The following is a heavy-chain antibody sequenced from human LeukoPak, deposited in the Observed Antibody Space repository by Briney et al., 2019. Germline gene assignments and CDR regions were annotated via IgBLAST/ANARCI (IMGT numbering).Heavy chain of an antibody. CDR2: ISPNSGGT. CDR3: ARVAPYSSSWDFDY. D-gene: IGHD6-13*01. Sequence: GASVKVSCKASGYTFTGYYMHWVRQAPGQGLEWMGWISPNSGGTNYAQKFQGRVTMTRDTSISTAYMELSRLRSDDTAVYYCARVAPYSSSWDFDYWGQGTLVSVSS. CDR1: GYTFTGYY. J-gene: IGHJ4*02. V-gene: IGHV1-2*02.